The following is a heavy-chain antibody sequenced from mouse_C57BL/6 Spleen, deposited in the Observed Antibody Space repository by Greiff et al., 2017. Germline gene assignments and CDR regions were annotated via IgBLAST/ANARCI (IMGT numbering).Heavy chain of an antibody. CDR2: IYPGDGDT. CDR3: ARSYGPYYFDY. D-gene: IGHD1-1*02. V-gene: IGHV1-82*01. CDR1: GYAFSSSW. Sequence: QVQLQQSGPELVKPGASVKISCKASGYAFSSSWMNWVKQRPGTGLEWIGRIYPGDGDTNYNGKFKGKATLTADKSSSTAYRQLRSLTSKDSTVYFVARSYGPYYFDYWGQGTTLTGSS. J-gene: IGHJ2*01.